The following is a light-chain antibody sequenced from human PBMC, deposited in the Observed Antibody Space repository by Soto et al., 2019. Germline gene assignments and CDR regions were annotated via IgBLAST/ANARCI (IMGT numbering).Light chain of an antibody. CDR2: DAS. CDR1: QSLTTN. V-gene: IGKV3-15*01. Sequence: EVVMTQSPGTLSVSPGERAILSCRASQSLTTNLAWYQQKPGQAPRLLIHDASTRATGIPARFSGSGSGTEFTLTISSLQSEDFAVYYCQQYVDWPLTFGQGTRLEIK. J-gene: IGKJ5*01. CDR3: QQYVDWPLT.